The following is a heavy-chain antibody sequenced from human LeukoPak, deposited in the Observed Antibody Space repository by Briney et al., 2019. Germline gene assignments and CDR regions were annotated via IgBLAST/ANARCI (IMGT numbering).Heavy chain of an antibody. Sequence: GGSLRLSCAASGFTFSSYWMHWARQAPGTGLVWVSRINTDGISTSYADSVKGRFTISRDNAKNTLYLQMNSLRAEDTAVYYCAREPGSYSDYWGQGTLVTVSS. D-gene: IGHD1-26*01. J-gene: IGHJ4*02. V-gene: IGHV3-74*01. CDR1: GFTFSSYW. CDR3: AREPGSYSDY. CDR2: INTDGIST.